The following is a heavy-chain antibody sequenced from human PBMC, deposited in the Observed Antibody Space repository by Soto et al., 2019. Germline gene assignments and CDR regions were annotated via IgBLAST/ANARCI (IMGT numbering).Heavy chain of an antibody. J-gene: IGHJ4*02. D-gene: IGHD4-4*01. CDR2: IYYSGST. CDR3: ARLARTSYNFDY. CDR1: GGSISSSSYY. V-gene: IGHV4-39*01. Sequence: SETLSLTCTVSGGSISSSSYYWGWIRQPPGKGLEWIGSIYYSGSTYYNPSLKSRVTISVDTSKNQFSLKLSSVTAADTAVYYCARLARTSYNFDYWGQGTLVTVSS.